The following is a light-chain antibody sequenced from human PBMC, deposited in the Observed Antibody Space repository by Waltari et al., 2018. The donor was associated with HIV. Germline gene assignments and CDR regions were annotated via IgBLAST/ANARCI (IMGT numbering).Light chain of an antibody. V-gene: IGLV1-40*01. CDR3: QSSDNTLSGSV. J-gene: IGLJ2*01. Sequence: QSVLTQPPSVSGAPGQRVTLSCTGGNSNIGTHEVHWYQQFPGTAPQLLIYNTNHRPSGVPGRFSGSKSGTSASLAITGLQADDEADYYCQSSDNTLSGSVFGGGTRLTVL. CDR2: NTN. CDR1: NSNIGTHE.